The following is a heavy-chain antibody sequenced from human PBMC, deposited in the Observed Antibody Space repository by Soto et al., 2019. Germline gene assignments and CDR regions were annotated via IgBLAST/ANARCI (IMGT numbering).Heavy chain of an antibody. CDR2: IRSNTYGGTP. J-gene: IGHJ4*02. V-gene: IGHV3-49*03. CDR3: ARRTYLDY. Sequence: GGSLRLSCTSSGFTFGEYAMSWFRQAPGKGMGWIGYIRSNTYGGTPEYAASVKGRFTISRDDSKRVAHLQMNSLETEDTAVYFCARRTYLDYWGQGTLVTVSS. CDR1: GFTFGEYA.